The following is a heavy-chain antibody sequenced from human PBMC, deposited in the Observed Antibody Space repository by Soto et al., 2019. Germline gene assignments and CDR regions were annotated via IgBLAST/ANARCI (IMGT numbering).Heavy chain of an antibody. J-gene: IGHJ3*02. CDR3: ARDLYCSGTSCYFRLRSDAFDI. CDR2: ISAYNGNT. CDR1: GYTFTSYG. Sequence: ASVKVSCKASGYTFTSYGISWVRQAPGQGLEWMGWISAYNGNTNYAQKLQGRVTMTTDTSTSTAYMELRSLRSDDTAVYYCARDLYCSGTSCYFRLRSDAFDIWGQGTMVTVSS. V-gene: IGHV1-18*01. D-gene: IGHD2-2*01.